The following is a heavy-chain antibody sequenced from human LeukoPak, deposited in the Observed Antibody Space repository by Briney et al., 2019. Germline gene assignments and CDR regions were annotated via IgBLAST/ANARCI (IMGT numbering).Heavy chain of an antibody. Sequence: SETLSLTCAVSGAFITNSHWWSWARPPPGKGLEWIGEIYHSGTTNYNPSLQSRVTMSVDKSKNQFSLKLSSVTAADTAVYYCATYFYGEYGSYYFDYWGQGTLVTVSS. CDR3: ATYFYGEYGSYYFDY. V-gene: IGHV4-4*02. CDR2: IYHSGTT. CDR1: GAFITNSHW. J-gene: IGHJ4*02. D-gene: IGHD4-17*01.